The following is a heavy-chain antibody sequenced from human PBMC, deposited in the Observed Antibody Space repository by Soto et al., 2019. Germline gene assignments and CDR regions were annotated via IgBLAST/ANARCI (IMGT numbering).Heavy chain of an antibody. Sequence: QVQLVQSGAEVKKPGASVKVSCKTSGYTFTSYYIHWVRQAPGQGLEWMGIINPSGGSTTYAQKFQGRVTVTTDTSTTTDYMELSSLRSEDTAVYFCALSSGYSLGFDYWGQGTLVTVSS. CDR3: ALSSGYSLGFDY. CDR1: GYTFTSYY. CDR2: INPSGGST. D-gene: IGHD3-22*01. J-gene: IGHJ4*02. V-gene: IGHV1-46*01.